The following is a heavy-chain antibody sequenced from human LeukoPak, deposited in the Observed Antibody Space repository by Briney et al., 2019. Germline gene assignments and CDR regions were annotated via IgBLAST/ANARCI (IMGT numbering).Heavy chain of an antibody. CDR1: GYTFTSYG. D-gene: IGHD3-10*01. Sequence: GASVKVSCKASGYTFTSYGISWVRQAPGQGLEWMGWISAYNGNTNYAQKLQGRVTMTTDTSTSTAYMELRNLRSDDTAVYYCARDPMPYGSGSYCRDWGQGTLVTVSS. V-gene: IGHV1-18*01. CDR3: ARDPMPYGSGSYCRD. CDR2: ISAYNGNT. J-gene: IGHJ4*02.